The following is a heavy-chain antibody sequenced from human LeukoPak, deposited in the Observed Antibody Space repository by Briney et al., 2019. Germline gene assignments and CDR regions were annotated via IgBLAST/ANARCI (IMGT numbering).Heavy chain of an antibody. V-gene: IGHV3-21*01. D-gene: IGHD3-9*01. Sequence: GGSLRLSCAASGFTFSSYAMSWVRQAPGKGLEWVSAISSSSSYIYYADSVKGRFTISRDNAKNSLYPQMNSLRAEDTAVYYCARNFDWLSRYYFDYWGQGTMVTVSS. CDR1: GFTFSSYA. J-gene: IGHJ4*02. CDR2: ISSSSSYI. CDR3: ARNFDWLSRYYFDY.